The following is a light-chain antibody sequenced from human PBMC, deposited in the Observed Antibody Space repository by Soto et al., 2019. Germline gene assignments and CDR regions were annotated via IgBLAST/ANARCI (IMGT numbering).Light chain of an antibody. CDR3: SSYSTTSTLD. V-gene: IGLV2-14*03. Sequence: SALTQPASVSGSPGHSITISYTGTSRDVGGENYASWYQQHPGSAPKLIIYDVSNRPSGGSNRFSGSKSGNTGSLTISGLQAEDEADYYCSSYSTTSTLDFGSGTKVTVL. CDR2: DVS. J-gene: IGLJ1*01. CDR1: SRDVGGENY.